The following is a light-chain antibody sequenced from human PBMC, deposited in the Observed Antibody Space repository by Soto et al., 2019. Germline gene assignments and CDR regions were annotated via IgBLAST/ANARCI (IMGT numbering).Light chain of an antibody. Sequence: SYELTQPPSVSVSAGQTARITCSGDELSKQYSFWYQQKPGQAPVLVIYKDTERASGIPERFSGSSSGTTVMLTISGVRAEDEATYYCQSSDDTGDYYLFGTGTKVTVL. CDR3: QSSDDTGDYYL. CDR1: ELSKQY. CDR2: KDT. V-gene: IGLV3-25*02. J-gene: IGLJ1*01.